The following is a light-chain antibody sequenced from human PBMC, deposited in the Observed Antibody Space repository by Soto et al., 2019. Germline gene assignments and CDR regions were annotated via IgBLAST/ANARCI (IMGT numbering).Light chain of an antibody. Sequence: QSVLTQAASVSGTPGQSISISCTSTIIDVGGYYYVSWYQLHPGKAPKLMVFEVNNRPSGVSYRFSGSKSGNTASLTISGLQAEDEADYFCSSYSISTAYLFGTGTKV. CDR3: SSYSISTAYL. CDR1: IIDVGGYYY. V-gene: IGLV2-14*01. CDR2: EVN. J-gene: IGLJ1*01.